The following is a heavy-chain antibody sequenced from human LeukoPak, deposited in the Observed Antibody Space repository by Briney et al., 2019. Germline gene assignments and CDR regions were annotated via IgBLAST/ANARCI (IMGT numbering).Heavy chain of an antibody. CDR1: GESSSAFF. CDR3: VSRSLGIAAARCFDN. J-gene: IGHJ4*02. CDR2: IDHRGSA. V-gene: IGHV4-34*01. Sequence: SETLSLTCAVYGESSSAFFWSWIRQSPGTGLEWIGEIDHRGSATYNPSLQSRLTISVDTSKNQFSLRLNSVTAADTGVYYCVSRSLGIAAARCFDNWGQGTPVTVS. D-gene: IGHD6-6*01.